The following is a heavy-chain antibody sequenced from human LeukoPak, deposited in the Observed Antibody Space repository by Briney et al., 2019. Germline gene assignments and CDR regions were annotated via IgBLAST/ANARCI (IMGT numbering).Heavy chain of an antibody. V-gene: IGHV3-48*03. Sequence: AGGSLRLSCAASGFTFSSYEMNWVRQAPGKGLEWVSYISGSGSTIYYADSVKGRFTISRDNAKNSLYLQMNSLRAEDTAVYYCAILPVEMATMFDYWGQGTLVTVSS. J-gene: IGHJ4*02. CDR2: ISGSGSTI. CDR3: AILPVEMATMFDY. D-gene: IGHD5-24*01. CDR1: GFTFSSYE.